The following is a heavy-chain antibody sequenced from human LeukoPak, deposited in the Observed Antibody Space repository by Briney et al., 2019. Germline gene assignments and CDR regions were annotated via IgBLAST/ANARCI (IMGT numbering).Heavy chain of an antibody. CDR2: FDPEDGET. J-gene: IGHJ4*02. CDR3: AKGYYYGSGTLRGGHFDY. D-gene: IGHD3-10*01. Sequence: ASVKVSCKVSGYTLTELSMHWVRQAPGKGLEWMGGFDPEDGETIYAQKFQGRVTMTEDTSTDTAYMELSSLRSEDTAVYYCAKGYYYGSGTLRGGHFDYWGQGTLVTVSS. V-gene: IGHV1-24*01. CDR1: GYTLTELS.